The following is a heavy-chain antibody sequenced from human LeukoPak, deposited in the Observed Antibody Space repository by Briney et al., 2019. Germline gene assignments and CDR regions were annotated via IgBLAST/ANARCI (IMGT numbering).Heavy chain of an antibody. J-gene: IGHJ5*02. Sequence: GGSLRLSCAASGFTFSSYAMNWVRQAPGKGLEWVSHISGSGISTYYADSVKGRFTISRDNAKNSLYLQMNSLRAEDTAVYYCARGGASQRKNWFDPWGQGTLVTVSS. D-gene: IGHD3-16*01. CDR2: ISGSGIST. CDR1: GFTFSSYA. CDR3: ARGGASQRKNWFDP. V-gene: IGHV3-23*01.